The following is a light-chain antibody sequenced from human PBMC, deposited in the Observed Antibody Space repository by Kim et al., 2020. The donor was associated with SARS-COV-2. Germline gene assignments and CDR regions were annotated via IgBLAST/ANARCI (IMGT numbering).Light chain of an antibody. CDR3: SSYTSSSTSV. Sequence: GQSITISCTGTSSDVGGYNYVSWYQQHPGKAPKLMIDDVNKRPSGVSTRFSGSKSGNTASLTISGLQAEDEADYYCSSYTSSSTSVFGTGTKVTVL. CDR2: DVN. J-gene: IGLJ1*01. V-gene: IGLV2-14*03. CDR1: SSDVGGYNY.